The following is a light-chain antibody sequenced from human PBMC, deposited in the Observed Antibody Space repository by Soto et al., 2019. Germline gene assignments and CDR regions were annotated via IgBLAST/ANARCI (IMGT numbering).Light chain of an antibody. V-gene: IGKV3-11*01. Sequence: EIVLTQSPATLSLSPGERATLSCRASQSVSSYLAWYQQKPGQAPRLLIYDASNRATGIPARFSGSGSGTDFTLTTSSLETEGFAVYYCQQRSNWPLTFGGETKVEIK. CDR1: QSVSSY. J-gene: IGKJ4*01. CDR3: QQRSNWPLT. CDR2: DAS.